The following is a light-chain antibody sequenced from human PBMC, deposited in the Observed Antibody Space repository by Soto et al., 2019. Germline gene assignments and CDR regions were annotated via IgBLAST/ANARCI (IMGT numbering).Light chain of an antibody. CDR1: QSISSSN. J-gene: IGKJ3*01. CDR2: AAS. V-gene: IGKV3-20*01. CDR3: QHYGSSPPFT. Sequence: VLTQSPGTLSLSPGERATLSCGASQSISSSNLAWYHQKPGQAPRLLIYAASARVTGIPDRFSGSGSGTDFTLTISRLEPEDFAVYYCQHYGSSPPFTFGPGTKVDIK.